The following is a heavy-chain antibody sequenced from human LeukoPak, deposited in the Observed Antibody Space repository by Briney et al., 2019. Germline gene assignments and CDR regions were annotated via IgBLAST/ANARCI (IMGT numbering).Heavy chain of an antibody. CDR2: IYYSGST. CDR1: GGSISSSSYY. D-gene: IGHD3-10*01. CDR3: AALVWFGELIDPP. V-gene: IGHV4-39*01. J-gene: IGHJ5*02. Sequence: SETLSLTCTVSGGSISSSSYYWGWIRQPPGKGLECIGSIYYSGSTYYNPSLKSQVTISVDTSNNQFSLKLSSVTAADTAVYYCAALVWFGELIDPPWGQGTLVTVSS.